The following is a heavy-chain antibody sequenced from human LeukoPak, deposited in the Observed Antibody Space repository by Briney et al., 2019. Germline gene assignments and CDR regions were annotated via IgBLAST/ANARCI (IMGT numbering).Heavy chain of an antibody. CDR2: ISASGST. D-gene: IGHD5-24*01. J-gene: IGHJ4*02. Sequence: SETLSLTCGVSGGSLSSYCWSWIRQAPGKGLEWIGYISASGSTNYNPSLGSRVTISVDTSKNQFSLKLSSVTAADTAVYYCARGGRDGYKTRIDYWGQGTLVTVSS. CDR1: GGSLSSYC. V-gene: IGHV4-59*01. CDR3: ARGGRDGYKTRIDY.